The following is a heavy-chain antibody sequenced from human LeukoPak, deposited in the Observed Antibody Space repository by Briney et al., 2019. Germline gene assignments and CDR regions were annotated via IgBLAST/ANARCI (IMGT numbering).Heavy chain of an antibody. V-gene: IGHV3-33*06. CDR2: IWYDGSNK. D-gene: IGHD4-23*01. J-gene: IGHJ4*02. CDR1: GFTFSSCG. CDR3: AKDPLRGYYGGNSGY. Sequence: GGSLRLSCAASGFTFSSCGMHWVRQAPGKGLEWVAVIWYDGSNKYYADSVKGRFTISRDNSKSTLYLQMSSPRAEDTAVYYCAKDPLRGYYGGNSGYWGQGTLVTVSS.